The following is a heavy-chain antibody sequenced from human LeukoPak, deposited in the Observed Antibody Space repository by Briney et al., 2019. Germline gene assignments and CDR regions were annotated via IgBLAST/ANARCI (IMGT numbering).Heavy chain of an antibody. CDR3: ARHGRTSFDY. Sequence: SETLSLTCTVSGGSLSGYYWSWIRLPPGKGLEWSGYIYYSGSTDYNPSLKSRVTISVDTSKNQFSLKLSSVTAADTAVYYCARHGRTSFDYWGQGTLVTVSS. J-gene: IGHJ4*02. V-gene: IGHV4-59*08. CDR1: GGSLSGYY. CDR2: IYYSGST. D-gene: IGHD1-26*01.